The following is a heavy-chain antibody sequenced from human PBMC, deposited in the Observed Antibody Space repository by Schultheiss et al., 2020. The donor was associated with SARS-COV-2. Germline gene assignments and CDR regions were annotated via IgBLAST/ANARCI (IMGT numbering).Heavy chain of an antibody. CDR2: IIPIFGTA. D-gene: IGHD6-6*01. Sequence: SVKVSCKASGGTFSSYAISWVRQAPGQGLEWMGGIIPIFGTANYAQKFQGRVTMTRDTSTSTVYMELSSLRSEDTAVYYCAPYSSSSFVDYWGQGTLVTVSS. V-gene: IGHV1-69*05. CDR1: GGTFSSYA. J-gene: IGHJ4*02. CDR3: APYSSSSFVDY.